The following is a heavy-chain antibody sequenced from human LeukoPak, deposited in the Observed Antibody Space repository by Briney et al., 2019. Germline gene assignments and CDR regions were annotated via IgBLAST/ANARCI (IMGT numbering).Heavy chain of an antibody. CDR3: ARDVVGSLDY. J-gene: IGHJ4*02. CDR2: MKQDGSAR. CDR1: GFSFSNYW. V-gene: IGHV3-7*01. Sequence: PGGSLRLSCAGSGFSFSNYWMAWVRQAPGKGPEWVANMKQDGSARRYADSVKGRFTISRDNAQNSVYLQMNSLRAEDTAVYYCARDVVGSLDYWGLGTLVTVSS. D-gene: IGHD2-15*01.